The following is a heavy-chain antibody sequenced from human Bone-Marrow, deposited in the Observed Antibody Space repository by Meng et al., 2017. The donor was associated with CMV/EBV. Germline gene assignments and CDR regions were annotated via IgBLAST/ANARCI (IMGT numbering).Heavy chain of an antibody. CDR1: GFTFSSYC. CDR3: AKDSCGYYGCTDY. V-gene: IGHV3-30*02. D-gene: IGHD3-22*01. CDR2: IRYDGSNK. Sequence: GESLKIYCAASGFTFSSYCMHWVRQAPGKGLEWVAFIRYDGSNKYYADSVKGRFTISRDNSKNTLYLQMNSLRAEDTAVYYCAKDSCGYYGCTDYWGQGTLVTVSS. J-gene: IGHJ4*02.